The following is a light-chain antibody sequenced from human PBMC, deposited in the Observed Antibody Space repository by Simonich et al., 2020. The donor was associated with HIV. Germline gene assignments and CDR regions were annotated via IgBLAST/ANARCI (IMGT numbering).Light chain of an antibody. J-gene: IGKJ3*01. CDR3: MQARQTPFT. Sequence: DIVMTQSPLSLPVTPGEPASISCRSSQSLLHSNGYNYLDWYLQKPGQSPQLLIYLGSNRASGVPDRFSGSGSGTDFILKISRVEAEDVGVYYCMQARQTPFTFGPGTKVDIK. CDR2: LGS. V-gene: IGKV2-28*01. CDR1: QSLLHSNGYNY.